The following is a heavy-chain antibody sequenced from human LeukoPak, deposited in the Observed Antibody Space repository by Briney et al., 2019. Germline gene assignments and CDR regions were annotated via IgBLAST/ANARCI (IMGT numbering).Heavy chain of an antibody. J-gene: IGHJ4*02. CDR3: AKDFRRGGPFDY. CDR1: GFTFSTYE. D-gene: IGHD3-16*01. CDR2: ISTSGSSI. Sequence: GSLRLSCAASGFTFSTYEINWVRQAPGKGLEWLSHISTSGSSIHYADSVKGRFTISRDNAKNSLYLQMNSLRVEDTAVYYCAKDFRRGGPFDYWGQGTLVTVSS. V-gene: IGHV3-48*03.